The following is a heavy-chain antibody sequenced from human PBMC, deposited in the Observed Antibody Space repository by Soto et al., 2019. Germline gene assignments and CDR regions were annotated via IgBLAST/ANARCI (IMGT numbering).Heavy chain of an antibody. CDR1: GFRFRDYW. V-gene: IGHV3-7*03. Sequence: GGSLRLSCAVSGFRFRDYWMSWVRQAPGKGLEWVTNIKQDESDKYYVDSVKGRFTISRDNAKNALYLQMNSLRVEDTAVYYCAAYCYTMTCTHFHGYSWGQGTQVTVS. J-gene: IGHJ5*02. CDR2: IKQDESDK. D-gene: IGHD3-16*02. CDR3: AAYCYTMTCTHFHGYS.